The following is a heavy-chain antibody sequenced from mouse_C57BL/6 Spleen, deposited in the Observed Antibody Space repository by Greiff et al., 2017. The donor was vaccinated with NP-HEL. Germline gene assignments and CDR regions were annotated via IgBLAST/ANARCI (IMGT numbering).Heavy chain of an antibody. CDR2: IYPGDGDT. D-gene: IGHD1-1*01. J-gene: IGHJ2*01. CDR1: GYAFSSYW. CDR3: ARYTTVVDY. V-gene: IGHV1-80*01. Sequence: QVQLQQSGAELVKPGASVKISCKASGYAFSSYWMHWVKQRPGQGLEWIGQIYPGDGDTNYNGKFKGKATLTADKSSSTAYMQLSSLTSEDSAVYFCARYTTVVDYWGQGTTLTVSS.